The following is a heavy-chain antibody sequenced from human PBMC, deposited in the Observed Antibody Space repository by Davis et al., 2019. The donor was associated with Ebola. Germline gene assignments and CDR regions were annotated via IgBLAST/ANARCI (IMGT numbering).Heavy chain of an antibody. CDR3: ARDHMGSLDN. Sequence: MPGGSLRLSCTVSGGSISGYQWAWIRQPPGKGLEYMGHVFNSGTASYNSALKSRVTISLDKSSNQFSLKLNSVTAADTAIYFCARDHMGSLDNWGQGTLVTVSS. V-gene: IGHV4-59*01. J-gene: IGHJ4*02. D-gene: IGHD1-26*01. CDR2: VFNSGTA. CDR1: GGSISGYQ.